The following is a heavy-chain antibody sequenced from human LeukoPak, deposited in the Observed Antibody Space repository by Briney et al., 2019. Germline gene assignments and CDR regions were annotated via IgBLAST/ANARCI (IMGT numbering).Heavy chain of an antibody. CDR2: ISSSGSTI. CDR3: ARGYCSGGSCYSVYY. J-gene: IGHJ4*02. V-gene: IGHV3-48*03. Sequence: GGSLRLSRAASGFTFSSYEMNWVRQAPGKGLEWVSYISSSGSTIYYADSVKGRFTISRDNAKNSLYLQMNSLRAEDTAVYYCARGYCSGGSCYSVYYWGQGTLVTVSS. D-gene: IGHD2-15*01. CDR1: GFTFSSYE.